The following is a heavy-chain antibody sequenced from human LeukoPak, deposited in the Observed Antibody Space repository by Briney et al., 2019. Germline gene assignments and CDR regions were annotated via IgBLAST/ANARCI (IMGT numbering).Heavy chain of an antibody. D-gene: IGHD7-27*01. Sequence: SETLSLTCTGSGGSISSSNYYWGWIRQPPGKGLEWIGTIYYSGSTYYNPSLKSRVTISVDTSKNQFSLKASSVTAADTAVYYCARPTKLTGCFDSWGRGTLVTVSS. CDR1: GGSISSSNYY. CDR3: ARPTKLTGCFDS. J-gene: IGHJ4*02. V-gene: IGHV4-39*01. CDR2: IYYSGST.